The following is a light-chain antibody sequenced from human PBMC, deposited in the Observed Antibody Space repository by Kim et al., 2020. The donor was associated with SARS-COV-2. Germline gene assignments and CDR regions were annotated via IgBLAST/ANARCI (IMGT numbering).Light chain of an antibody. J-gene: IGLJ3*02. CDR3: CSYAGSYSVWV. V-gene: IGLV2-11*01. CDR2: DVS. CDR1: SSDVGAYNY. Sequence: QSALTQPRSVSGSPGQSVTISCTGTSSDVGAYNYVSWYQQHPGKAPKLMIYDVSKRPSGVIDRFSGSKSGNTASLTISGLQSEDEADYYCCSYAGSYSVWVFGGGTQLTVL.